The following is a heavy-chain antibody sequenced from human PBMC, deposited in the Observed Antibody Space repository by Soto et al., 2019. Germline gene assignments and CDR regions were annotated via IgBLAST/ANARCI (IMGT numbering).Heavy chain of an antibody. CDR2: IYYSGST. CDR3: ARQGSGYDTKLDY. V-gene: IGHV4-59*08. D-gene: IGHD5-12*01. Sequence: SETLSLTCTVSGGSISNYYWSWIRQPPGKGLELIGCIYYSGSTNYNPSLKSRVTISVDTSKNQFSLKLNSVTAADTAVYYCARQGSGYDTKLDYWGQGTLVTVS. CDR1: GGSISNYY. J-gene: IGHJ4*02.